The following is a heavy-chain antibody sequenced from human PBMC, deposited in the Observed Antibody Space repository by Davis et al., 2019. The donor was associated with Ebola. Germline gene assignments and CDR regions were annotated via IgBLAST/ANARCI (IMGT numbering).Heavy chain of an antibody. D-gene: IGHD4-23*01. CDR1: GGTFSSYT. CDR3: ARDGKPGYFIEY. Sequence: ASVKVSCKASGGTFSSYTISWVRQTPGQGLEWMGWISTYYDNTNYVQKFQGRVILTTDTSTSTAYMELRSLGYDDTAVYYCARDGKPGYFIEYWGQGTLVTVSS. V-gene: IGHV1-18*01. CDR2: ISTYYDNT. J-gene: IGHJ4*02.